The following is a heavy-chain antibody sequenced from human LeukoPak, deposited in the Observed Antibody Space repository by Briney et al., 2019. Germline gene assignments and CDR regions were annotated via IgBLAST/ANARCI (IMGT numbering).Heavy chain of an antibody. CDR3: AGPKGGNAAIDI. J-gene: IGHJ3*02. D-gene: IGHD4-23*01. V-gene: IGHV3-7*01. CDR1: GFTFSNYW. Sequence: GGSLRLSCAASGFTFSNYWMSWVRKAPGKGLEWVANIKQDGSEKYYVDSVKGRFTISRDDAKNSLYLQMNSLRAEDTAVYYCAGPKGGNAAIDIWGQGTMVTVSS. CDR2: IKQDGSEK.